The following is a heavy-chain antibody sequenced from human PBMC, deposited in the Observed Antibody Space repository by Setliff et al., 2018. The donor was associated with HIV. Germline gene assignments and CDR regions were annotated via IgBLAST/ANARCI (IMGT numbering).Heavy chain of an antibody. J-gene: IGHJ3*02. D-gene: IGHD5-18*01. Sequence: SLRLSCAASGFTFSSYSMNWVRQAPGKGLEWVSSISSSSSYIYYADSVKGRFTISRDNAKNPLYLQMNSLRAEDTAVYYCASVAYSGYTYGYYADAFDTWGQGTMVTVS. CDR2: ISSSSSYI. V-gene: IGHV3-21*01. CDR1: GFTFSSYS. CDR3: ASVAYSGYTYGYYADAFDT.